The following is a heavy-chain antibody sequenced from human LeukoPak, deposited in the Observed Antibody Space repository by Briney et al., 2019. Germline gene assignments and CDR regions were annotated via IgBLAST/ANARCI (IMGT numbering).Heavy chain of an antibody. D-gene: IGHD3-16*01. CDR1: GFTLSSSW. CDR2: INSGGGST. Sequence: GGSLRLSCAASGFTLSSSWMHWVRQAPGKGLVWVSRINSGGGSTDYVDSVKGRFTISRDNAKNTVYLQMNSLRAEDTAVYYCARGTWGGVDYWGQGTLVTVSS. CDR3: ARGTWGGVDY. J-gene: IGHJ4*02. V-gene: IGHV3-74*01.